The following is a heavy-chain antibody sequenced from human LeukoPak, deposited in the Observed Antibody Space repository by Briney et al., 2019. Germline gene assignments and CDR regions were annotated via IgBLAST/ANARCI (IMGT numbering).Heavy chain of an antibody. V-gene: IGHV3-48*04. D-gene: IGHD3-9*01. CDR3: AKDLRYFDWLTRGQNAFDI. CDR2: ISSSSSTI. CDR1: GFTFSSYS. Sequence: GGSLRLSCAASGFTFSSYSMNWVRQAPGKGLEWVSYISSSSSTIYYADSVKGRFTISRDNAKNTLYLQMNSLRAEDTAVYYCAKDLRYFDWLTRGQNAFDIWGQGTMVTVSS. J-gene: IGHJ3*02.